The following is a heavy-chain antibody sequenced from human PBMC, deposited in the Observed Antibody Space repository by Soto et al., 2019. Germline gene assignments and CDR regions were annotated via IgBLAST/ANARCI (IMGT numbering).Heavy chain of an antibody. V-gene: IGHV4-59*11. CDR3: ARIPQGYFDY. D-gene: IGHD2-21*01. J-gene: IGHJ4*02. CDR1: GDSISSHY. CDR2: ISYTGST. Sequence: PSETVSLTCTVSGDSISSHYWSWIRQPPGKGLEWIGYISYTGSTNYNPSLKSRVTMSLDTSKNHFSLSLTSVTAADTALYYCARIPQGYFDYWGQGLLVTVSS.